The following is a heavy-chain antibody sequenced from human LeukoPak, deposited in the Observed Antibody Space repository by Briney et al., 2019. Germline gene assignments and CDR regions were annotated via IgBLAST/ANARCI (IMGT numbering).Heavy chain of an antibody. Sequence: ASVKVSCKASAYTFTSYTMHWVRQAPGQRLEWMGWINVGNGKTKYSLKFQGRVSITRDTSASTAYMELSSLRSEDTAVYYCARTYDVLTGFISSYFFDYWGQGTLVTVSS. J-gene: IGHJ4*02. V-gene: IGHV1-3*01. CDR1: AYTFTSYT. CDR3: ARTYDVLTGFISSYFFDY. D-gene: IGHD3-9*01. CDR2: INVGNGKT.